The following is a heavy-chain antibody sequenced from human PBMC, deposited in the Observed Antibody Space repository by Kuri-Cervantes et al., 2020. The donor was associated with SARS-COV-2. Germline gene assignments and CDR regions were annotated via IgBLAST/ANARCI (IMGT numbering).Heavy chain of an antibody. V-gene: IGHV3-7*03. CDR3: AKGTPEYQLRAFDI. J-gene: IGHJ3*02. D-gene: IGHD2-2*01. CDR2: IKQDGSEK. Sequence: GGSLRLSCAASGFTFSSYWMSWVRQAPGKGLEWVANIKQDGSEKYYVDSVKGRFTISRDNAKNSLYLQMDSLRAEDTAVYYCAKGTPEYQLRAFDIWGQGTTVTVSS. CDR1: GFTFSSYW.